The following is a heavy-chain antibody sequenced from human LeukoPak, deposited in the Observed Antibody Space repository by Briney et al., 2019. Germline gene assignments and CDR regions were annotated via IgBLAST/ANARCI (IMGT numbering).Heavy chain of an antibody. V-gene: IGHV1-2*04. J-gene: IGHJ6*02. Sequence: ASVKVSCKASGYTFTGYYMHWVRQAPGQGLEWMGWINPNSGGTNYAQKFQGWVTMTRDTSISTAYMELSRLRSDDTAVYYCARESQVTAAGTDSYYYYGMDVWGQGTTVTVSS. D-gene: IGHD6-13*01. CDR2: INPNSGGT. CDR3: ARESQVTAAGTDSYYYYGMDV. CDR1: GYTFTGYY.